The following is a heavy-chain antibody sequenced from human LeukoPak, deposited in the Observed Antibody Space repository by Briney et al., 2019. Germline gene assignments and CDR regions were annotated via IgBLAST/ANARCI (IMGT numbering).Heavy chain of an antibody. D-gene: IGHD3-10*01. Sequence: GGSLRLSCAGSGRTFSRYTMHWVRQAPGKGLEWVAIISYDGSNKHYADSVKGRFTISRDNSKNTLSLQMNSLRAEDTAVYYCAREGWDGSGSLDYWGQGTLVTVSS. CDR1: GRTFSRYT. J-gene: IGHJ4*02. CDR2: ISYDGSNK. CDR3: AREGWDGSGSLDY. V-gene: IGHV3-30-3*01.